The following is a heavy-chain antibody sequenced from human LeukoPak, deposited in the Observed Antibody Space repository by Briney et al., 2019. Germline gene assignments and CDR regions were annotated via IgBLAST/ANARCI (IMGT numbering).Heavy chain of an antibody. CDR1: GFTFSSYG. Sequence: GGSLRLSCAASGFTFSSYGMHWVRQAPGKGLEWVAFIRFDGSIKYYAESVKGRFTISRDNSKNTLYLQMNSLRAEDTAVYYCAREYQQPLYYMDVWGKGTTVTVSS. J-gene: IGHJ6*03. CDR3: AREYQQPLYYMDV. V-gene: IGHV3-30*02. D-gene: IGHD2-2*01. CDR2: IRFDGSIK.